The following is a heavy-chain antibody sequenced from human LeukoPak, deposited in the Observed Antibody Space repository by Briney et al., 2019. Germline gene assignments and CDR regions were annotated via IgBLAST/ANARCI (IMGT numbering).Heavy chain of an antibody. CDR2: ITSSSSNK. D-gene: IGHD3-16*01. Sequence: GGSLRLSCAASGFPFSRYSMNWVRQAPGEGPEWVSSITSSSSNKDYVDSVKGRFTVSRDNAKNSLYLQMDSLRVEDTAVYYCARDPPSRGTRYFDYWGQGILITVSS. V-gene: IGHV3-21*01. CDR1: GFPFSRYS. CDR3: ARDPPSRGTRYFDY. J-gene: IGHJ4*02.